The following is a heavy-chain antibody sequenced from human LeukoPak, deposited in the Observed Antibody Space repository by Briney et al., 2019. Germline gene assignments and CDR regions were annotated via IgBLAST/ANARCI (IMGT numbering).Heavy chain of an antibody. CDR1: GFTFSSYG. Sequence: PGRSLRLSCAASGFTFSSYGMHWVRQAPGKGLEWVAVISYDGSNKYYADSVKGRLTISRDNSKNTLYLQMNSLRAEDTAVYYCAKDSLDSSGYYYFDYWGQGTLVTVSS. D-gene: IGHD3-22*01. CDR2: ISYDGSNK. CDR3: AKDSLDSSGYYYFDY. V-gene: IGHV3-30*18. J-gene: IGHJ4*02.